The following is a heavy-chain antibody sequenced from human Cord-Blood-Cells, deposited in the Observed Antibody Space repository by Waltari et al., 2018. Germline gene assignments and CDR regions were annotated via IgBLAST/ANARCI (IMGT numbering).Heavy chain of an antibody. CDR2: IYYSGGT. CDR3: ASLSAEYFQH. J-gene: IGHJ1*01. Sequence: QLQLQESGPGLVKPSETLSLTCTVSGGSISSSSYYWGWIRQPPGKGLEWIGSIYYSGGTYYTPSLKSRVTISVDTSKNQFSLKLSSVTAADTAVYYCASLSAEYFQHWGQGTLVTVSS. V-gene: IGHV4-39*01. CDR1: GGSISSSSYY.